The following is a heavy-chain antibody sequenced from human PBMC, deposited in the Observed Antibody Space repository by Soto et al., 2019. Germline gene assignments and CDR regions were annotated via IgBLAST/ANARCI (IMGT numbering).Heavy chain of an antibody. CDR1: GYTFTSYG. J-gene: IGHJ5*02. CDR3: VRRHVSATGIDWFDP. D-gene: IGHD6-13*01. V-gene: IGHV1-3*01. Sequence: ASVKVSCKASGYTFTSYGIHWVRQAPGQRLEWMGWINAANGDTKYSPKFQGRVTITRDTSASTAYMELSSLRSEDTAVYYCVRRHVSATGIDWFDPWGQGTLVTVSA. CDR2: INAANGDT.